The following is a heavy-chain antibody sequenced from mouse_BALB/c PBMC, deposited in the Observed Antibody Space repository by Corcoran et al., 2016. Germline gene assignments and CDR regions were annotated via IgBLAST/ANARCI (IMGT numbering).Heavy chain of an antibody. CDR2: IDPENGNT. CDR3: ALYGNFFAY. V-gene: IGHV14-1*02. CDR1: GFNIKDYY. Sequence: EVQLQQSGAELVRPGALVKLSCKASGFNIKDYYMHWVKQRPEQGLEWIGWIDPENGNTIYDPTFQGKASITADTSSNTAYLQLSSLTSEDTAVYYCALYGNFFAYWGQGTLVTVSA. J-gene: IGHJ3*01. D-gene: IGHD2-10*02.